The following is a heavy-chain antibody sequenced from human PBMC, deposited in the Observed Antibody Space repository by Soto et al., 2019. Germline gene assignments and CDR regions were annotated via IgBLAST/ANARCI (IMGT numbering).Heavy chain of an antibody. CDR1: GYTFTSYG. Sequence: EASVKVSCKASGYTFTSYGISWVRQAPGQGLEWMGWISAYNGNTNYAQKLQGRVTMTTDTSTSTAYMELRSLRSDDTAVYYCARTGARYSSSWAPPYYYYYMDVWGKGTTVTVSS. CDR3: ARTGARYSSSWAPPYYYYYMDV. D-gene: IGHD6-13*01. J-gene: IGHJ6*03. V-gene: IGHV1-18*01. CDR2: ISAYNGNT.